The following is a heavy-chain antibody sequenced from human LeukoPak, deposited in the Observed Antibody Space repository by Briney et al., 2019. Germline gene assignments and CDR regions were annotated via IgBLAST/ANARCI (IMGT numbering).Heavy chain of an antibody. CDR1: GGSISSSSYC. CDR3: ARLGRMVRGVIHNFDY. CDR2: IYYSGST. Sequence: PSETLSLTCTVSGGSISSSSYCWGWIRQPPGKGPEWIGSIYYSGSTYYNPSLKSRVTISVDTSKNQFSLKLSSVTAADTAVYYCARLGRMVRGVIHNFDYWGQGTLVTVSS. D-gene: IGHD3-10*01. V-gene: IGHV4-39*01. J-gene: IGHJ4*02.